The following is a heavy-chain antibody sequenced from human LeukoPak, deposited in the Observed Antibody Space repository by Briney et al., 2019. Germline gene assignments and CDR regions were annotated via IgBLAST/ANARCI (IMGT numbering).Heavy chain of an antibody. CDR3: ARAGGSYLYFDY. Sequence: PSETLSLTCTVSGGSISSYYWSWIRQPPGKGLEWIGYIYYSGSTNCNPSLKSRVTISVDTSKNQFSLKLSSVTAADTAVYYCARAGGSYLYFDYWGQGTLVTVSS. CDR2: IYYSGST. J-gene: IGHJ4*02. CDR1: GGSISSYY. V-gene: IGHV4-59*01. D-gene: IGHD1-26*01.